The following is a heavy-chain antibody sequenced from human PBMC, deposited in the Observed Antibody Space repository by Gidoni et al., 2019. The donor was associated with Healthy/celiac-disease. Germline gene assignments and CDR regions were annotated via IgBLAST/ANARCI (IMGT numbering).Heavy chain of an antibody. D-gene: IGHD3-10*01. Sequence: EVQLVASGGGLVKPGGSLSLSCAASGLTFSSYSMNWVRQAPGKGLEWVSSISSSSSYIYYADSVKGRFTISRDNAKNSLYLQMNSLRAEDTAVYYCARDMGRNYYYYGMDVWGQGTTVTVSS. V-gene: IGHV3-21*01. CDR2: ISSSSSYI. J-gene: IGHJ6*02. CDR3: ARDMGRNYYYYGMDV. CDR1: GLTFSSYS.